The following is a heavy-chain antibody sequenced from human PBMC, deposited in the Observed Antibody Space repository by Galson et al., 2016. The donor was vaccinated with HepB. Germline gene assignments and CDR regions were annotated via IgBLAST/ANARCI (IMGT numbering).Heavy chain of an antibody. D-gene: IGHD3-10*01. CDR3: ARGAGGSESYYNANYYYGMDV. J-gene: IGHJ6*02. V-gene: IGHV3-72*01. CDR1: GFTFRGYA. CDR2: IRNKPNSYTT. Sequence: SLRLSCAASGFTFRGYAMSWVRQAPGKGLEWVGRIRNKPNSYTTEYAASVKGRFTVSRDDSKNSLYLQMNSLKTEDTAVYYCARGAGGSESYYNANYYYGMDVWGQGTTVTVSS.